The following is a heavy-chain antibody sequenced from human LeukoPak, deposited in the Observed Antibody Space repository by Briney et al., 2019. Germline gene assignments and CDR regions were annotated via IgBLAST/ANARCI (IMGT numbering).Heavy chain of an antibody. D-gene: IGHD3-10*01. CDR1: GYTFTNYD. J-gene: IGHJ4*02. Sequence: ASVKVSCKASGYTFTNYDINWVRQATGQGLEWMGRMNPNSGNTGYAQKFQGRVTITRNTSITTTYMELSSLKSEDTAVYYCARRSAYGSGSYYVDYWGQGTLVTVSS. CDR2: MNPNSGNT. CDR3: ARRSAYGSGSYYVDY. V-gene: IGHV1-8*03.